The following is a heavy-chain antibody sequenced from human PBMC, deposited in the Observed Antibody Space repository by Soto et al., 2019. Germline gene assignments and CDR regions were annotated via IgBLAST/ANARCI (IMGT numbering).Heavy chain of an antibody. CDR1: GDAFSSYA. V-gene: IGHV1-69*01. CDR2: IIPMFGTP. D-gene: IGHD4-17*01. J-gene: IGHJ6*02. CDR3: ARSYSVTTSSYYGMDV. Sequence: QVQLIQSGAAVQKPGSSVKVSCHTSGDAFSSYAMSWVRQGPGQGLEWMGGIIPMFGTPIYTEKFQGRVTITADETTRAVYMELRSLTSDDPAVYYCARSYSVTTSSYYGMDVWGQGTTIIVS.